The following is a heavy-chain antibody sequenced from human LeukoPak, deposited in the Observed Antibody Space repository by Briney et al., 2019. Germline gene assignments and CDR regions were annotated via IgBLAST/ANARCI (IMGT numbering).Heavy chain of an antibody. CDR3: ARRTLCCGERFDP. CDR1: GGSINNYY. V-gene: IGHV4-59*08. D-gene: IGHD3-16*01. Sequence: SETLSLTCTVSGGSINNYYWSWIRQPPGKGLEWIGYIYSSGSTNYNPSLKSRVIISVDTSKNQFSLKLSSVTAADAAAYYCARRTLCCGERFDPWGQGTLVTVSS. J-gene: IGHJ5*02. CDR2: IYSSGST.